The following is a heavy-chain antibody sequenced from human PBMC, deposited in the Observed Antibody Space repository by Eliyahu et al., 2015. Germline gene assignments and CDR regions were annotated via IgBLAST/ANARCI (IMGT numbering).Heavy chain of an antibody. CDR2: MFYSGNT. J-gene: IGHJ2*01. CDR1: GDSFSSSGYY. Sequence: QVQLQESGPGLVKPSETLSLTCTVSGDSFSSSGYYWGWIRQPPGKGLEWIGTMFYSGNTRYNPSLKSRVTISVDPSKTRFYLKLNSVTAADTAVYYCARFSLDTIRYLDLWGRGTLVTVSS. V-gene: IGHV4-39*07. D-gene: IGHD5-24*01. CDR3: ARFSLDTIRYLDL.